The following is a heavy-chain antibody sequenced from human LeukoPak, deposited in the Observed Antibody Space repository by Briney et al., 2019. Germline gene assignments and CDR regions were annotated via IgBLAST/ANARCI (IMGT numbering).Heavy chain of an antibody. V-gene: IGHV3-23*01. CDR3: AKAPMATTNYYYYGMDV. Sequence: GGSLRLSCVASGFTFSNAWMSWVRQAPGKGLEWVSAISGIGGSTYYADSVKGRFTISRDNSKNTLYLQMNSLRAEDTAVYYCAKAPMATTNYYYYGMDVWGQGTTVTVSS. J-gene: IGHJ6*02. D-gene: IGHD5-24*01. CDR2: ISGIGGST. CDR1: GFTFSNAW.